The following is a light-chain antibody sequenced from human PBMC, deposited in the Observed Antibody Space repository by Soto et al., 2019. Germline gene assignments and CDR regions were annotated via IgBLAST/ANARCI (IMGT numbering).Light chain of an antibody. Sequence: DIQMTQFPSTLSASVGDTVTITCRASRSDGAWLAWYQQIPGGAPKLLIYKASILESGVPSRFSGSGSGTEFTLTITSLQTEDFATYYCQQYDMFGPGTKV. J-gene: IGKJ1*01. CDR1: RSDGAW. CDR2: KAS. CDR3: QQYDM. V-gene: IGKV1-5*03.